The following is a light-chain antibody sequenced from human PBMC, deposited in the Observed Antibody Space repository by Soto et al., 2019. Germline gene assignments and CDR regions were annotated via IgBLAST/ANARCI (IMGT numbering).Light chain of an antibody. J-gene: IGLJ1*01. V-gene: IGLV2-14*01. CDR2: DVT. CDR1: SSDVGGYNS. Sequence: QSVLTQPASVSGSPGQSITISCTGTSSDVGGYNSVSWYRQDPGKAPKLIIYDVTYWPSGVSNRFSGSKSGNTASLTISGLQSEDEADYHCSSFTSSITYVFGTGTKVTVL. CDR3: SSFTSSITYV.